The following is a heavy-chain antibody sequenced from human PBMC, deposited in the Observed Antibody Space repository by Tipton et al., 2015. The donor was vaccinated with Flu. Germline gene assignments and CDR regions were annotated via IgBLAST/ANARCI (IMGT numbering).Heavy chain of an antibody. J-gene: IGHJ6*03. CDR3: ARGDYYGSGSTVYYYYMDV. CDR2: IYYSGST. Sequence: TLSLTCTVSGGSVSSGSYYWSWIRQPPGKGLEWIGYIYYSGSTNYNPSLKSRVTISVDTSKNQFSLKLSSVTAADTAVYYCARGDYYGSGSTVYYYYMDVWGKGTTVTVSS. V-gene: IGHV4-61*01. CDR1: GGSVSSGSYY. D-gene: IGHD3-10*01.